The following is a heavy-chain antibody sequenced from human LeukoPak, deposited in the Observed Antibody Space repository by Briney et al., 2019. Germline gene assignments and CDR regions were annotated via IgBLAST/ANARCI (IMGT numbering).Heavy chain of an antibody. J-gene: IGHJ4*02. CDR2: FYTSGCT. D-gene: IGHD1-26*01. CDR3: ARVALGSYYFDY. CDR1: GGFISSYY. V-gene: IGHV4-4*07. Sequence: SETLTLMCTVSGGFISSYYWTWIPQPTGVALEWIVRFYTSGCTNYNPSLKSRVSMSVDTSKNQFSLKLSSVTAADTAVYYCARVALGSYYFDYWGQGALVTVSS.